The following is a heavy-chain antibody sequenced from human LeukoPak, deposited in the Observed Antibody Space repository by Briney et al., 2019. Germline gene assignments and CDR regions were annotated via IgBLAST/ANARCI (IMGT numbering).Heavy chain of an antibody. J-gene: IGHJ3*02. V-gene: IGHV3-74*01. Sequence: GGSLRLSCAASGFTFSSSSMHWVRQTPGKGLLWVSRISSDGSGTTYADSVKGRFTSSRDNAKNTLYLQMNSLSVEDTAVYYCTRDRFSVGDIWGQGTMVTVSS. CDR3: TRDRFSVGDI. CDR2: ISSDGSGT. D-gene: IGHD2-15*01. CDR1: GFTFSSSS.